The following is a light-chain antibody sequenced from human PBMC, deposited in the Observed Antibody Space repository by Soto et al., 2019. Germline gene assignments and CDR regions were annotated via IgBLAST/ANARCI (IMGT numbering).Light chain of an antibody. CDR3: QQYDKSPLT. V-gene: IGKV3-20*01. J-gene: IGKJ4*01. Sequence: DIVLTQSACTLSLXXGEIATLSLRASQGVSSSNLAWYQQKPAQAPRLLIYAASRRAPGIPERFSGSGSGTDFTLTISRLEPEDFAVYYCQQYDKSPLTFGGGTNVDIK. CDR2: AAS. CDR1: QGVSSSN.